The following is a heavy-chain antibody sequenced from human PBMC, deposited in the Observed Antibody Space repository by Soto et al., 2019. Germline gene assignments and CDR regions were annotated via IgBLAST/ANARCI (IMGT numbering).Heavy chain of an antibody. CDR3: AREDSYGWSGESLDV. V-gene: IGHV4-34*01. D-gene: IGHD6-19*01. CDR1: ADSLRSRS. CDR2: IDQSGGT. Sequence: SETLSLTCAAVADSLRSRSWNWISQSQGKGLEWIGEIDQSGGTNYNPSLKSRAIISDDTSKNQFSLTLTSVTAADTAVYYCAREDSYGWSGESLDVWGQGPTVTVSS. J-gene: IGHJ6*02.